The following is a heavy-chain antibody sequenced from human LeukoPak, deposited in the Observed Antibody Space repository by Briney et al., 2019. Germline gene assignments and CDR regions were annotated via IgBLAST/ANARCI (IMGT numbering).Heavy chain of an antibody. J-gene: IGHJ4*02. CDR1: GFTFSDYW. D-gene: IGHD6-19*01. V-gene: IGHV3-74*01. CDR3: ARGSIGGWTDY. CDR2: IKTDGRST. Sequence: RGSLRLSCAASGFTFSDYWMHWVRQAPGKGLVWVSRIKTDGRSTNYADSVKGRFTISRDNAKNTLYLQMNSLRAEDTAVYYCARGSIGGWTDYWGQGTLVTVSS.